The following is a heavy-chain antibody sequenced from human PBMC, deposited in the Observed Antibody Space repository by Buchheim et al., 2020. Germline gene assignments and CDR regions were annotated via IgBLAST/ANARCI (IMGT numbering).Heavy chain of an antibody. CDR1: GFTFSSYA. D-gene: IGHD2-2*01. CDR3: AKEGCSTTRCYPFDS. J-gene: IGHJ4*02. Sequence: VQLLESGGDLVQRGGSLRLSCAVSGFTFSSYAMSWVRQAPGKGLEWVSIINDSGGTTYYADSVKGRFTISRDNSKNMLYLQMNSLRAEDTALYYCAKEGCSTTRCYPFDSWGQGTL. CDR2: INDSGGTT. V-gene: IGHV3-23*01.